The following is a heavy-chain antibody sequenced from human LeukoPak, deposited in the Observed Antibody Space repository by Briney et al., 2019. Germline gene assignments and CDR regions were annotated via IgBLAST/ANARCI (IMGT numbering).Heavy chain of an antibody. V-gene: IGHV2-5*02. CDR3: AHSRGTYYYDSSGYGHPSDAFDI. J-gene: IGHJ3*02. CDR1: GFSLSTSGVG. CDR2: IYWDDDK. Sequence: SGPTLVNPTQTLTLTCTFSGFSLSTSGVGVGWIRQPPGKALEWLALIYWDDDKRYSPSLKSRLTITKDTSKNQVVLTMTNMDPVDTATYYCAHSRGTYYYDSSGYGHPSDAFDIWGQGTMVTVSS. D-gene: IGHD3-22*01.